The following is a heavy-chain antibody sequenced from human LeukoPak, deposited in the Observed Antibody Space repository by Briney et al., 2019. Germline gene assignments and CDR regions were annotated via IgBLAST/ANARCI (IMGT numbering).Heavy chain of an antibody. CDR2: ITGSGSGT. Sequence: GGSLRLSCAASGPTFSVYAMSWVRQAPGKGLEWVSGITGSGSGTYYADSVKGRFTISRDNSKNTLFLQMHSLRAEDTAVFYCARGGGYSGYLFYFDSWGQGTLVSVSS. CDR1: GPTFSVYA. CDR3: ARGGGYSGYLFYFDS. V-gene: IGHV3-23*01. J-gene: IGHJ4*02. D-gene: IGHD5-12*01.